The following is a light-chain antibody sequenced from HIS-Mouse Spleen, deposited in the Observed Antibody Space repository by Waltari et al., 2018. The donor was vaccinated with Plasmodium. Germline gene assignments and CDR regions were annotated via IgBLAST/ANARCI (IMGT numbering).Light chain of an antibody. V-gene: IGLV3-10*01. J-gene: IGLJ3*02. CDR1: ASPHKY. CDR2: EDS. Sequence: SYELTQPPSVSVSPGQTARITCSGAASPHKYAYWYQQKSGQAPVLVIYEDSKRPPGIPERFSGSSSGTMATLTISGAQVEDEADYYCYSTDSSGNHRVFGGGTKLTVL. CDR3: YSTDSSGNHRV.